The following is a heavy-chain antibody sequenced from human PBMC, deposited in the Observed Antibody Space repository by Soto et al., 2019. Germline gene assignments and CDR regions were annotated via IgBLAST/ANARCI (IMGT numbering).Heavy chain of an antibody. Sequence: PGGSLRISCEASGFSIRDYWMHWARQAPGEGLVWVSCINGDASSTAYADSVKGRFTISRDDAKNTVYLQMTSLRAEDTAVYFCARDRSYAMEVWGQGTRVTVSS. CDR1: GFSIRDYW. V-gene: IGHV3-74*01. J-gene: IGHJ6*02. CDR3: ARDRSYAMEV. CDR2: INGDASST.